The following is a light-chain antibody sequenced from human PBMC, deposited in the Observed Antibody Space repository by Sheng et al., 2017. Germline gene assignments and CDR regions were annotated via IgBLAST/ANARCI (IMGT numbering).Light chain of an antibody. V-gene: IGKV3-15*01. CDR1: QSVSSY. CDR2: GAS. J-gene: IGKJ1*01. Sequence: EIVLTQSPATLSLSPGERATLSCRASQSVSSYLAWYQQKPGQAPRLLIYGASTRATGFPARFSGSGSGTEFTLTISSLQSEDFAVYYCQQYYNRPPWTFGQGTKVEIK. CDR3: QQYYNRPPWT.